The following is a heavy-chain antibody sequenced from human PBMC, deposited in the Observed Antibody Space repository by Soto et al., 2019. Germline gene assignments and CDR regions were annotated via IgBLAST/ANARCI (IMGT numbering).Heavy chain of an antibody. CDR3: AGDPPAGNWHLDY. CDR1: GFTFSSHA. D-gene: IGHD1-1*01. Sequence: QPGGSLRLSCAASGFTFSSHAMHWVRQAPGKGLEWVAVIWYDGSNKYYADSVKGRFTISRDNSKNTLYLQMNSLRAEDTSVYYCAGDPPAGNWHLDYWGQGTPVTVSS. V-gene: IGHV3-33*01. CDR2: IWYDGSNK. J-gene: IGHJ4*02.